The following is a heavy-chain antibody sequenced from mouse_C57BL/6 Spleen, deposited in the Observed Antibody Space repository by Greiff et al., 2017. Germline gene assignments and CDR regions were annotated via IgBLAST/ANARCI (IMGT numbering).Heavy chain of an antibody. CDR3: ARVGDYGSSSDWYFDV. CDR2: IYPGDGDT. V-gene: IGHV1-80*01. D-gene: IGHD1-1*01. Sequence: VQLQQSGAELVKPGASVKISCKASGYAFSSYWMNWVKQRPGKGLEWIGQIYPGDGDTNYNGKFKGKATLTADKSSSTAYMQLSSLTSEDSAVYVCARVGDYGSSSDWYFDVWGTGTTVTVSS. J-gene: IGHJ1*03. CDR1: GYAFSSYW.